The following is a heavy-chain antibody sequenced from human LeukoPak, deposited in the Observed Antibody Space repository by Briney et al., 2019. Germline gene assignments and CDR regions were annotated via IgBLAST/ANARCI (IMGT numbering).Heavy chain of an antibody. D-gene: IGHD2-2*01. Sequence: SETVSLTCTVSSGSISSFYWRWLPQPPGKGREGIVYIYYTGSTKYNPSLKSRVPISLDPSKSQLSLRLGSVTAADPAVYYCARHYQLLSDKWFVPWGQGTLAAVSS. CDR1: SGSISSFY. CDR3: ARHYQLLSDKWFVP. CDR2: IYYTGST. J-gene: IGHJ5*02. V-gene: IGHV4-59*08.